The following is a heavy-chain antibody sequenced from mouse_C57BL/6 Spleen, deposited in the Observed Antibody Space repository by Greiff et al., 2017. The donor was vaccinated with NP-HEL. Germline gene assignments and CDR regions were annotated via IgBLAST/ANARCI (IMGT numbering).Heavy chain of an antibody. CDR1: GFSLTSYG. CDR2: IWSGGST. V-gene: IGHV2-2*01. Sequence: VKLVESGPGLVQPSQSLPITCTVSGFSLTSYGVHWVRQSPGKGLEWLGVIWSGGSTDYNAAFISRLSISKDNSKSQVFFKMNSLQADDTAIYYCARNHYGSSYVPLDYWGQGTTLTVSS. D-gene: IGHD1-1*01. J-gene: IGHJ2*01. CDR3: ARNHYGSSYVPLDY.